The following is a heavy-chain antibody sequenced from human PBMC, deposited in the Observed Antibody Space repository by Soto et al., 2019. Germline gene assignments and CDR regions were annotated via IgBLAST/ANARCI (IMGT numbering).Heavy chain of an antibody. D-gene: IGHD5-18*01. CDR2: TFYRFKWYD. J-gene: IGHJ4*02. Sequence: QVQLQQSGPGLVKPSQTLSLTCDISGDIISSNTAGWKWVRQSPSRGLEWLGRTFYRFKWYDDYAESVKGRIVITADTSENQFSLQLGSVTTDDSGVYYCARGGYSSGFGYYFDYWGQGTLVTVSS. CDR3: ARGGYSSGFGYYFDY. CDR1: GDIISSNTAG. V-gene: IGHV6-1*01.